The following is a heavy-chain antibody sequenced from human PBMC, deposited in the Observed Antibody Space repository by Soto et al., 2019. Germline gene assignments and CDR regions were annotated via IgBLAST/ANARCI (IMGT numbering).Heavy chain of an antibody. CDR1: GFSFISYA. J-gene: IGHJ4*02. D-gene: IGHD5-12*01. CDR3: AKGSIEYSASVDN. CDR2: ISARGGSS. V-gene: IGHV3-23*01. Sequence: DVQLLESGGGLVQPGGSLRLSCAASGFSFISYAMVWVRQAPGKGLEWVAVISARGGSSYFADSVKGRFTLSRENSKNVLSLEMNSLRAEDTAIYFCAKGSIEYSASVDNWGQGTLVVVSS.